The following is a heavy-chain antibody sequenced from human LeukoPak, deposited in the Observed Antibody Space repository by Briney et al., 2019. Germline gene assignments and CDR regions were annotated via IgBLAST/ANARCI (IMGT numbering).Heavy chain of an antibody. Sequence: GGSLRLSCAASGFTFSAYSMNWVRQAPGKGLEWVSSISSSSSYIYYADSVKGRFTISRDNAKNSLYLQMNSLRAEDTAVYYCAGHDFWSGYADYWGQGTLVTVSS. CDR1: GFTFSAYS. CDR3: AGHDFWSGYADY. CDR2: ISSSSSYI. V-gene: IGHV3-21*01. J-gene: IGHJ4*02. D-gene: IGHD3-3*01.